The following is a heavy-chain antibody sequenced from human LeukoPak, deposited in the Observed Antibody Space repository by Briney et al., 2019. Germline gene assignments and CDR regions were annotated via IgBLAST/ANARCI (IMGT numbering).Heavy chain of an antibody. J-gene: IGHJ4*02. CDR2: INHSGST. D-gene: IGHD6-19*01. V-gene: IGHV4-39*07. CDR1: GGSISSGGYY. Sequence: SETLSLTCTVSGGSISSGGYYWSWIRQPPGKGLEWIGEINHSGSTNYNPSLKSRVTISVDTSKNQFSLKLSSVTAADTAVYYCARDTVAGNFDYWGQGTLVTVSS. CDR3: ARDTVAGNFDY.